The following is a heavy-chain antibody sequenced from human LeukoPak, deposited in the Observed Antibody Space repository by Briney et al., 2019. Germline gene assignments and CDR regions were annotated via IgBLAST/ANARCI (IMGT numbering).Heavy chain of an antibody. Sequence: GSLRLSCAASGFTFTNHWMNLVRQAPGKGLEWVANIKEDGSEKYYVDSVKGRFTVSRDNVKNSLFLQMNSLRVDDTAVYYCAKSGSSVFWSWGQGTLVTVSS. J-gene: IGHJ5*02. D-gene: IGHD3-3*02. V-gene: IGHV3-7*03. CDR2: IKEDGSEK. CDR1: GFTFTNHW. CDR3: AKSGSSVFWS.